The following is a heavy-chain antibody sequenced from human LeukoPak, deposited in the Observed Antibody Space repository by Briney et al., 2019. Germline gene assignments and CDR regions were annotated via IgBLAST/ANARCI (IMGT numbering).Heavy chain of an antibody. V-gene: IGHV3-23*01. J-gene: IGHJ4*02. Sequence: GGSLRLSCAASGFTFSSFSMSWVRQAPGKGLEWVSAISFSGDATYYADPVKGRFTISRDHSKTTLYLLMNSLRVEDTAIYFCARDSPVLTYWGQGTLVTVPS. CDR3: ARDSPVLTY. CDR1: GFTFSSFS. CDR2: ISFSGDAT.